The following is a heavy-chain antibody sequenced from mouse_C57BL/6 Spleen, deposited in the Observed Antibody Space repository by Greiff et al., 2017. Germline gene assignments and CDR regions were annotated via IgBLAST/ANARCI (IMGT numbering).Heavy chain of an antibody. D-gene: IGHD1-1*01. CDR2: IRNKANNHAT. V-gene: IGHV6-6*01. Sequence: EVKLMESGGGLVQPGGSMKLSCAASGFTFSDAWMDWVRPSPEKGLEWVAEIRNKANNHATYYAESVKGRFTISRDDSKSSVYLQMNSLRAADTGIYYCTGHYGSSYRYFDVWGTGTTVTVSS. CDR1: GFTFSDAW. CDR3: TGHYGSSYRYFDV. J-gene: IGHJ1*03.